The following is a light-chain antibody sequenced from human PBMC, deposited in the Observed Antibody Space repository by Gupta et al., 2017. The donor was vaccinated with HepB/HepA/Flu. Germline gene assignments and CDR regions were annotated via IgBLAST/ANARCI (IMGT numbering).Light chain of an antibody. V-gene: IGKV3-20*01. J-gene: IGKJ1*01. Sequence: ELVLTQSPDTLSVSPGERATLLCRASQSVNRNSLVWYQQRPGQSHRLLIYDASNRAAGIPDRFSGRGSGTDFTLTISTVEPDDFAVYYCQHYSRTPWTFGQGTKVEMK. CDR1: QSVNRNS. CDR2: DAS. CDR3: QHYSRTPWT.